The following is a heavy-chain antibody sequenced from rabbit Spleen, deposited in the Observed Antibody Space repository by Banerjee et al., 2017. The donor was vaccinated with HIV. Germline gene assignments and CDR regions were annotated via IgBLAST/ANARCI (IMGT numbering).Heavy chain of an antibody. Sequence: QSLEESGGGLVQPGGSLKVSCKASGFTLSSYGVNWVRQAPGKGLEWIGYIDPVFGIAVYASGVNGRFTISRDNAQNTLYLQLNGLTAADTATYFCVRGASSSGYYSLWGPGTLVTVS. V-gene: IGHV1S7*01. D-gene: IGHD1-1*01. CDR1: GFTLSSYG. CDR2: IDPVFGIA. J-gene: IGHJ4*01. CDR3: VRGASSSGYYSL.